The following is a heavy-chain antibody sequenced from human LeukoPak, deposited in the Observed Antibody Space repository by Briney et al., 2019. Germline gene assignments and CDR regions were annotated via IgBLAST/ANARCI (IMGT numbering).Heavy chain of an antibody. Sequence: GGSLRLSCAASGFTFSSYAMSWVRQAPGKGLEWVSAISGSGGSTYYADSVKGRFTISRDNSKNTLYLQMNSLRAEDTAVYYCAKDQGGRQRSGYYDSSGYSMGSDYWGQGTLVTVSS. J-gene: IGHJ4*02. CDR2: ISGSGGST. D-gene: IGHD3-22*01. CDR1: GFTFSSYA. V-gene: IGHV3-23*01. CDR3: AKDQGGRQRSGYYDSSGYSMGSDY.